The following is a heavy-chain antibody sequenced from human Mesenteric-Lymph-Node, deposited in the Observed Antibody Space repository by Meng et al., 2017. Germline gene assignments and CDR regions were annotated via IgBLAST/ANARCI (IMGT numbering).Heavy chain of an antibody. CDR1: GYTFTGYY. Sequence: SVKVSCKASGYTFTGYYMHWVRQAPGQGLEWMGGIIPIFGTANYAQKFQGRVTITADESTSTAYMELSSLRSEDTAVYYCARDYYDSTTDAFDIWGQGTMVTVSS. CDR2: IIPIFGTA. J-gene: IGHJ3*02. D-gene: IGHD3-22*01. V-gene: IGHV1-69*13. CDR3: ARDYYDSTTDAFDI.